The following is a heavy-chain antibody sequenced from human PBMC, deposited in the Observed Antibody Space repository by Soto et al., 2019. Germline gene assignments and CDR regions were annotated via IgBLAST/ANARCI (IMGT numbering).Heavy chain of an antibody. CDR1: GFTFSSYA. J-gene: IGHJ4*02. Sequence: GGSLRLSCAASGFTFSSYAMSWVRQAPGKGLEWVSAISGSGGSTYYADSVKGRFTISRDNSKNTLYLQMNSLRAEDAAVYYCAKAYYDILTGYSGLYYFAYWGQGTLVTAPQ. CDR3: AKAYYDILTGYSGLYYFAY. CDR2: ISGSGGST. D-gene: IGHD3-9*01. V-gene: IGHV3-23*01.